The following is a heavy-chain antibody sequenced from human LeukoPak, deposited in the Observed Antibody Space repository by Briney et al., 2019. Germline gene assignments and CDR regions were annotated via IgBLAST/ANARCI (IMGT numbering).Heavy chain of an antibody. CDR1: GYTFNSYY. CDR2: ITPNTGDT. V-gene: IGHV1-46*02. Sequence: GASLKVSCTASGYTFNSYYLHWVRQAPGQGLEWMGRITPNTGDTTYAPKFQDRLIMTRDRSTSTVYMELHSVRSEDTAVYYFARSRNYYRVYFDNWGQRTLVPVSS. CDR3: ARSRNYYRVYFDN. J-gene: IGHJ4*02. D-gene: IGHD3-10*01.